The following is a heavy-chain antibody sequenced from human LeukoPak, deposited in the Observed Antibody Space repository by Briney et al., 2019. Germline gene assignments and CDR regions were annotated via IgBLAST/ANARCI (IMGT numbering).Heavy chain of an antibody. D-gene: IGHD3-22*01. CDR1: GGSFSGYY. CDR3: ARNPITMIVAKQFDP. CDR2: INHSGST. Sequence: PSETLSLTCAVYGGSFSGYYWSWIRQPPGKGLEWIGEINHSGSTNYNPSLKSRVTISVDTSKNRFSLKLSSVTAADTAVSYCARNPITMIVAKQFDPWGQGTLVTVSS. V-gene: IGHV4-34*01. J-gene: IGHJ5*02.